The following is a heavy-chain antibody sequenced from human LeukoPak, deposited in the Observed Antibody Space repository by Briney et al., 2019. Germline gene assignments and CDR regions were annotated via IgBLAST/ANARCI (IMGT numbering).Heavy chain of an antibody. V-gene: IGHV3-23*01. CDR1: GFTFSSYA. D-gene: IGHD3-22*01. J-gene: IGHJ4*02. Sequence: GGSLRLSCAASGFTFSSYAMSWVRQAPGKGLEWVSVISGSGDNTYYADSVKGRFTISRDNSKNTLYVQVNSLGTEDTAAYYCAKGSYYDSSGSFYFDYWGQGTLVTVSS. CDR2: ISGSGDNT. CDR3: AKGSYYDSSGSFYFDY.